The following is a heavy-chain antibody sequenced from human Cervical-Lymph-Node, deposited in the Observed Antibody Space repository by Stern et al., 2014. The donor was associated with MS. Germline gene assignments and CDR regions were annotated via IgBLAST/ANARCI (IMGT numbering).Heavy chain of an antibody. Sequence: QVTLRESGPALEKPTQTLTLTCTFSGFSLSTSGMCVSWIRQPPGKALEWLAILDWDDDKYYSTSLKTRLTISKDTSKNQVVLTMTNMDPVDTATYYCARVVSGTKGGYYYGMDVWGQGTTVTVSS. CDR1: GFSLSTSGMC. J-gene: IGHJ6*02. CDR3: ARVVSGTKGGYYYGMDV. CDR2: LDWDDDK. D-gene: IGHD3-3*02. V-gene: IGHV2-70*01.